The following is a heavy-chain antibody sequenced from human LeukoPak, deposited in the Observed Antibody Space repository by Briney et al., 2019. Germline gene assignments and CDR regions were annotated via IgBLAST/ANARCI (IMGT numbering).Heavy chain of an antibody. CDR1: GVNFSSYW. D-gene: IGHD4/OR15-4a*01. CDR3: ARRAGAYSHPYDY. Sequence: GGSLRLSCAVSGVNFSSYWMSWVRQAPGKGLEWVANIKQDGSEEYYVDSVKGRFTISTDNAKNSLYLQMNSLRAEDTAVYYCARRAGAYSHPYDYWGQGTLVTVSS. J-gene: IGHJ4*02. CDR2: IKQDGSEE. V-gene: IGHV3-7*01.